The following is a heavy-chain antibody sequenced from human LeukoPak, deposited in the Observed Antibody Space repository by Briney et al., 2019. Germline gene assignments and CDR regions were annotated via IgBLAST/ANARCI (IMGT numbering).Heavy chain of an antibody. V-gene: IGHV4-59*11. CDR1: GGSISSHY. CDR3: AGLLRPGSFDY. Sequence: SETLSLTCTVSGGSISSHYWSWIRQPPGKGLEWIGYIYYSGSTNYNPSLKSRVTISVDTSKNQFSLKPSSVTAADTAVYYCAGLLRPGSFDYWGQGTLATVSS. CDR2: IYYSGST. J-gene: IGHJ4*02. D-gene: IGHD1-26*01.